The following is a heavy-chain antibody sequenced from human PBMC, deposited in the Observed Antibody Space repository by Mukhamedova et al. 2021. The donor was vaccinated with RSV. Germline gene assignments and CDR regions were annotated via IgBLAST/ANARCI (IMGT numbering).Heavy chain of an antibody. CDR2: ISAYNGNT. V-gene: IGHV1-18*01. D-gene: IGHD5-18*01. CDR3: ARDGYSLMPAPLDY. J-gene: IGHJ4*02. Sequence: ISAYNGNTNYAQKLQGRVTMTTDTSTSTAYMELRSLRSDDTAVYYCARDGYSLMPAPLDYWGQGTLVTVSS.